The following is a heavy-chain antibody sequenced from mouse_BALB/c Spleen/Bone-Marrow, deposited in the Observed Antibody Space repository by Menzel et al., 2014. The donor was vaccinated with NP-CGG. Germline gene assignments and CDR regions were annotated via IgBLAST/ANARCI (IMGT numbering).Heavy chain of an antibody. CDR2: IYPGDGDS. V-gene: IGHV1-82*01. CDR3: ARSLSVVTPMDY. Sequence: VQLQQSGPELVRPGASVKISCKASGYEFSDSWMNWVKQRPGQGLGWIGRIYPGDGDSIYNGKFKGKATLTSDKFSSTAYMQLSSLTSVDSAVYFCARSLSVVTPMDYWGQGTSVTVSS. CDR1: GYEFSDSW. J-gene: IGHJ4*01. D-gene: IGHD1-1*01.